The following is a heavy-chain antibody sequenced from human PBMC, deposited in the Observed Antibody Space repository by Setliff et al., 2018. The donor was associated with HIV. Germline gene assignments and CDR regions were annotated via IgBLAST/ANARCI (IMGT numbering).Heavy chain of an antibody. D-gene: IGHD2-21*01. CDR2: ISSSGTT. CDR3: ARLGRAIDDGGSSLRLDF. J-gene: IGHJ4*02. CDR1: DDSFSNYD. V-gene: IGHV4-4*09. Sequence: SETLSLTCVVSDDSFSNYDWTWIRQSPGKALEWIGYISSSGTTTYNPSLRSRVTISIETSNTRFSLWLRSATAADTATYCCARLGRAIDDGGSSLRLDFWGQGMLVTVSS.